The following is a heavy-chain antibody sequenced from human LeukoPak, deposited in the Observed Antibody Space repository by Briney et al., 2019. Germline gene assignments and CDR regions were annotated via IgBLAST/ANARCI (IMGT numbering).Heavy chain of an antibody. CDR2: ISSSGTTI. Sequence: GGSLRLSCAASGFTFSDYYMSWIRQAPGKGLEWLSYISSSGTTIYYTDSVKGRFTISGDNAKNSLYLQMNSLRAEDTAVYYCARGIRQYAKSYFDYWGREPWSPSPQ. CDR1: GFTFSDYY. J-gene: IGHJ4*02. CDR3: ARGIRQYAKSYFDY. V-gene: IGHV3-11*01. D-gene: IGHD4-11*01.